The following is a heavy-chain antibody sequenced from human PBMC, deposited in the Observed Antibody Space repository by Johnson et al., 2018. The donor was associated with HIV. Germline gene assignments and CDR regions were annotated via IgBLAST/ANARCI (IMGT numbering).Heavy chain of an antibody. Sequence: VQLVESGGGLVQPGGSLRLYCADSGFTFSTYAMHWVRQAPGKGLEYVSGVSSNGGKTYYANSVKGRFTISRDNSKNTLYLQMNSLRAEDTAAYYCARELSHDAFDIWGQGTMVTVSS. J-gene: IGHJ3*02. CDR2: VSSNGGKT. D-gene: IGHD3-3*02. CDR3: ARELSHDAFDI. V-gene: IGHV3-64*01. CDR1: GFTFSTYA.